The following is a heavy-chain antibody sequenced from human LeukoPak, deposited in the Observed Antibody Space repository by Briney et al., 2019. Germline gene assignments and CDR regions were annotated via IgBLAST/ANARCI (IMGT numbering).Heavy chain of an antibody. Sequence: ASVKVSCKASGYTFTGYSIHWVRQAPGQGLEWMGWINPNSGGTNYAQKFQGRVTMTRDTSISTAYMELSRLRSDDTAVYYCAREGTTTMSGWFDPWGQGTLVTVSS. CDR3: AREGTTTMSGWFDP. CDR2: INPNSGGT. CDR1: GYTFTGYS. J-gene: IGHJ5*02. D-gene: IGHD2/OR15-2a*01. V-gene: IGHV1-2*02.